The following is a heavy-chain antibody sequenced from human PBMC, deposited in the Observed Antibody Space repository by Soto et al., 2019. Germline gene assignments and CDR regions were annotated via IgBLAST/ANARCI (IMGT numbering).Heavy chain of an antibody. V-gene: IGHV1-3*01. D-gene: IGHD6-13*01. CDR1: GYTLTGYY. CDR2: INAGNGNT. CDR3: AREYISSWFDY. J-gene: IGHJ4*02. Sequence: ASVKVSCKASGYTLTGYYMHWVRQAPGQGLEWMAWINAGNGNTKYSQKFQGRVTITRDTSASTAYMELSRLRFDDTAVYYCAREYISSWFDYWGQGTLVTVSS.